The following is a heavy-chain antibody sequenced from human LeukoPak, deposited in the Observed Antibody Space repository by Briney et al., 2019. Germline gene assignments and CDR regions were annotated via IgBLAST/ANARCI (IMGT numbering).Heavy chain of an antibody. CDR2: IYTSGST. CDR3: AREENYYDSSGYRRDYYYYMDV. CDR1: VGSISSGSYY. J-gene: IGHJ6*03. Sequence: PSETLSLTCTVSVGSISSGSYYWSWIPQPAGKGLEWIGRIYTSGSTNYNPSLKSHVTISVDTSRNQFSLKLSSVTAADTAVYYCAREENYYDSSGYRRDYYYYMDVWGKGTTVTVSS. D-gene: IGHD3-22*01. V-gene: IGHV4-61*02.